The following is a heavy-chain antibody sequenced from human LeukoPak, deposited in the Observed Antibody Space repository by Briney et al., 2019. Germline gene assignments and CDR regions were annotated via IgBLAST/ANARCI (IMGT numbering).Heavy chain of an antibody. CDR1: GFTFSSYS. D-gene: IGHD3-3*01. Sequence: PGGSLRLSCAASGFTFSSYSMNWVRQAPGKGLEWVSSISSSSSYIYYADSVKGRFTISRDNAKNSLYLQMNSLRAEDTAVYYCARGRRYDFWSGYFDGVYYFDYWGQGTLVTVSS. CDR2: ISSSSSYI. CDR3: ARGRRYDFWSGYFDGVYYFDY. J-gene: IGHJ4*02. V-gene: IGHV3-21*01.